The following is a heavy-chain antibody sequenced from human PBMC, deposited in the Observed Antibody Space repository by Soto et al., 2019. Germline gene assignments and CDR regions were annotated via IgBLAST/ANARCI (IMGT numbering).Heavy chain of an antibody. Sequence: GGSLRLSCAASGFTFDDYTMHWVRQAPGKGLEWVSLISWDGGSTYYADSVKGRFTISRDNSKNSPYLQMNSLRTEDTALYYCAKDYYDSSGYYSQSKIFDYWGQGTLVTVSS. CDR2: ISWDGGST. CDR3: AKDYYDSSGYYSQSKIFDY. J-gene: IGHJ4*02. D-gene: IGHD3-22*01. V-gene: IGHV3-43*01. CDR1: GFTFDDYT.